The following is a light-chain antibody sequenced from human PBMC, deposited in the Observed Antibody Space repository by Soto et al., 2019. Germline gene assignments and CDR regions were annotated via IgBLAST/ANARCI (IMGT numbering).Light chain of an antibody. Sequence: DIQMTQSPSSLSASVGDRVTITCQASQDISNYLNWYQQKPGKAPKLLIYDASNLETGVPSRFSGSGTGTYFTFPISSLQPEDIATYYCQQYDNLPLTFGPGTKVDIK. CDR2: DAS. J-gene: IGKJ3*01. CDR1: QDISNY. V-gene: IGKV1-33*01. CDR3: QQYDNLPLT.